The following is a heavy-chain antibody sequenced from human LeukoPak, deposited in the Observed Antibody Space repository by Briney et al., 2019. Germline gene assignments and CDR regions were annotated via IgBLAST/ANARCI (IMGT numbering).Heavy chain of an antibody. D-gene: IGHD3-22*01. Sequence: PGGSLRLSCIASGFNFGDYAMSWVRQAPGKGLEWVGFIRSKTYGGTTDYAASVEGRFTISRDDSKSFAYLQMNSLKTEDTAVYFCARAYDTSGYYQAYWGQGTLVTVSS. V-gene: IGHV3-49*04. CDR3: ARAYDTSGYYQAY. CDR1: GFNFGDYA. J-gene: IGHJ4*02. CDR2: IRSKTYGGTT.